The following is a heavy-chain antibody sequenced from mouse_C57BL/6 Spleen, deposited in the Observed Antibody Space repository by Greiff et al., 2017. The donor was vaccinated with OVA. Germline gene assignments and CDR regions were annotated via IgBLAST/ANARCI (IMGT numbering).Heavy chain of an antibody. J-gene: IGHJ4*01. CDR1: GYTFTSYW. Sequence: VQLQQPGAELVRPGTSVKLSCKASGYTFTSYWMHWVKQRPGQGLEWIGVIDPSDSYTNYNQKFKGKATLTVDTSSSTAYMQLSSLTSEDSAVYYCARDATGGNAMDYWGQGTSVTVSS. CDR3: ARDATGGNAMDY. D-gene: IGHD1-1*01. V-gene: IGHV1-59*01. CDR2: IDPSDSYT.